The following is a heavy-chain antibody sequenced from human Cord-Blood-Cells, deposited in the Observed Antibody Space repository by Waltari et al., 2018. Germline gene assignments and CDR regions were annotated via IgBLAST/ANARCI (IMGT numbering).Heavy chain of an antibody. CDR3: ARFKGAARPCAFDI. V-gene: IGHV4-4*02. Sequence: QVQLQESGPGLVKPSGTLSLTCAVPGGSISSRNWWSWVRQPPGKGLEWIGEIYHRGSTNYNPSLKSRVTISVDKSKNQFSLKLSSVTAADTAVYYCARFKGAARPCAFDIWGQGTMVTVSS. CDR1: GGSISSRNW. J-gene: IGHJ3*02. D-gene: IGHD6-6*01. CDR2: IYHRGST.